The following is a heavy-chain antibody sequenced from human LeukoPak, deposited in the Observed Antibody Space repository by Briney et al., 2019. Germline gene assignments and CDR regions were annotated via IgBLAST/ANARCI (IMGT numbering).Heavy chain of an antibody. CDR1: GFTFSSYA. V-gene: IGHV3-23*01. CDR2: ISGSGGST. Sequence: LTGGSLRLSCAASGFTFSSYAMSWVRQAPGKGLEWVSAISGSGGSTYYADSVKGRFTISRDNSKNTLYLQMNSLRAEDTAVYYCAKDLYYYDSSGYYGGNYFDYWGQGTLVTVPS. D-gene: IGHD3-22*01. J-gene: IGHJ4*02. CDR3: AKDLYYYDSSGYYGGNYFDY.